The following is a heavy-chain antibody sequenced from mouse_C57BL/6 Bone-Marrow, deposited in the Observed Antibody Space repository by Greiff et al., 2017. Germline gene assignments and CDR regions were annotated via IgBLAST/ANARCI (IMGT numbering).Heavy chain of an antibody. CDR2: ISGDGGNT. D-gene: IGHD1-2*01. CDR3: ARHCNYGFAY. Sequence: EVKLMESGGGLVKPGGSLKLSCAASGFTFSSYSMSWVRQTPGQRLEWVATISGDGGNTYYPDSVKGRFTISRDNAKNTLYLQLSSLRSEDTALYYCARHCNYGFAYWGQGTLVTVSA. J-gene: IGHJ3*01. CDR1: GFTFSSYS. V-gene: IGHV5-9*01.